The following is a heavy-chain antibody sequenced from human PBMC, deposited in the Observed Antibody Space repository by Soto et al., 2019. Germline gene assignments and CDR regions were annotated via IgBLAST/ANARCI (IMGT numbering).Heavy chain of an antibody. CDR2: ISYDGSNK. V-gene: IGHV3-30*18. CDR1: GFTFSSYG. CDR3: AKELMGTSCYDVGCYYYYYMDV. J-gene: IGHJ6*03. D-gene: IGHD2-2*01. Sequence: GESLKISCAASGFTFSSYGMHWVRQAPGKGLEWVAVISYDGSNKYYADSVKGRFTISRDNSKNTLYLQMNSLRAEDTAVYYCAKELMGTSCYDVGCYYYYYMDVWGKGTTVTVSS.